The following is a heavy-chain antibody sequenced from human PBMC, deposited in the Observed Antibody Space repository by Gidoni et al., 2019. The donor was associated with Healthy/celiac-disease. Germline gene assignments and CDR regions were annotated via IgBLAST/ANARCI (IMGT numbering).Heavy chain of an antibody. V-gene: IGHV1-69*01. D-gene: IGHD2-2*01. J-gene: IGHJ5*02. CDR2: IIPIFNAA. Sequence: QVQLVQSGAEVKKPGSSVKVSCKASGGPFSSYAISWVRQAPGQGLEWMGGIIPIFNAANYAQKFQGRVTITADESTSTAYMELSSLRSEDTAVYYCARGEILGYCSSTSCYGWFDPWGQGTLVTVSS. CDR1: GGPFSSYA. CDR3: ARGEILGYCSSTSCYGWFDP.